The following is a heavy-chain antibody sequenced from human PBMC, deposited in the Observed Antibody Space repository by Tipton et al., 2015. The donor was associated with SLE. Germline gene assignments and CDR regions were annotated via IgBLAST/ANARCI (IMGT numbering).Heavy chain of an antibody. CDR3: ARVIAVAATGSWYFDL. D-gene: IGHD6-19*01. V-gene: IGHV4-38-2*01. CDR2: IYHSGST. Sequence: TLSPTCAVYGGSFSGYYWGWIRQPPGKGLEGIGSIYHSGSTYYNPSLKSRVTISVDTSKNQFSLNLRSVTAADTAVYFCARVIAVAATGSWYFDLWGRGTLVTVSS. J-gene: IGHJ2*01. CDR1: GGSFSGYY.